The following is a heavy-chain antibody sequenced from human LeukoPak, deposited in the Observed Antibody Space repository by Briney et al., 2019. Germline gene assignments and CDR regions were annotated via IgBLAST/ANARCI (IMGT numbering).Heavy chain of an antibody. CDR2: IKEDGSEK. V-gene: IGHV3-7*01. J-gene: IGHJ6*03. Sequence: QSGGSLRLSCAASGFTFSYYWMSWVRQAPGKGLEWVANIKEDGSEKNYVDYVKGRFTISRDNAKKSLYLQMNSLRAEDTAVYYCARVLVPMTTVTTYYYYMDVWGKGTTVTVSS. D-gene: IGHD4-17*01. CDR1: GFTFSYYW. CDR3: ARVLVPMTTVTTYYYYMDV.